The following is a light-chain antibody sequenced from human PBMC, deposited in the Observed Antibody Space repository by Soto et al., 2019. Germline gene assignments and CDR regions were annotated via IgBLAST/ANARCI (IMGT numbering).Light chain of an antibody. Sequence: QSALTQPASVSGSPGQSITISCTGTSSDVGGYNYVSWYQQFPGKAPKLMIYRVINRPSGVSDRFSGSKSGNSASLSISGLQPEDEASYFCGSYTSATTGVFGGGTKVTVL. J-gene: IGLJ3*02. CDR1: SSDVGGYNY. CDR3: GSYTSATTGV. V-gene: IGLV2-14*03. CDR2: RVI.